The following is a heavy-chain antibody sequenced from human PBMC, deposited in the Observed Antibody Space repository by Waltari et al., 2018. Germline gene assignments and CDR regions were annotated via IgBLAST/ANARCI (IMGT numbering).Heavy chain of an antibody. Sequence: QVHLQQWGAGLLTASETLSLTCAVDGGSFRGYYWSWVRQPPGKGLEWIGEGNLAGNTNFNPSLKSRVVISEATSKSQFYLKLAFVTAADTGVYYCAILEDCSGGNCYSANNHPVDVWGQGTSVTVSS. CDR3: AILEDCSGGNCYSANNHPVDV. D-gene: IGHD2-15*01. CDR2: GNLAGNT. J-gene: IGHJ6*02. V-gene: IGHV4-34*01. CDR1: GGSFRGYY.